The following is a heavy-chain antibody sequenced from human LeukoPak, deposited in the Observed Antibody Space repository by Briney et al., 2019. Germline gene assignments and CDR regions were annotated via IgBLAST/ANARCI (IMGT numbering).Heavy chain of an antibody. V-gene: IGHV3-23*01. CDR1: GFTFSSNA. CDR3: AKDRGYSGYDYPFDY. CDR2: ISGSGAST. Sequence: PGGSLRLSCAASGFTFSSNAMSWVRQAPGKGLEWVSAISGSGASTYYADSVKGRFTISRDNSKNTLYLQMNSLRAEDTAVYYCAKDRGYSGYDYPFDYWGQGTLVTVSS. J-gene: IGHJ4*02. D-gene: IGHD5-12*01.